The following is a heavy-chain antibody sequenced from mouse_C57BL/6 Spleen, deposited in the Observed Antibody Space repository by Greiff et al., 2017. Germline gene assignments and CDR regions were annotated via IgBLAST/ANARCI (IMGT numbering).Heavy chain of an antibody. V-gene: IGHV1-15*01. J-gene: IGHJ4*01. Sequence: VQLQQSGAELVRPGASVTLSCKASGYTFTDYEMHWVKQTPVHGLEWIGAIDPETGGTAYNQKFKGKAILTADKSSSTAYMELRSLTSEDSAVYYCTRSFPYGSSSMDYWGQGTSVTVSS. CDR3: TRSFPYGSSSMDY. CDR1: GYTFTDYE. D-gene: IGHD1-1*01. CDR2: IDPETGGT.